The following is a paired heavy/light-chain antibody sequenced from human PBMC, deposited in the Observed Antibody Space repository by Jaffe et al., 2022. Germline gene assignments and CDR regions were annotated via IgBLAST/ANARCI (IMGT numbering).Heavy chain of an antibody. CDR3: ARVAYSWWELQLGYYYMDV. J-gene: IGHJ6*03. CDR1: GGSISSGSYY. V-gene: IGHV4-61*02. Sequence: QVQLQESGPGLVKPSQTLSLTCTVSGGSISSGSYYWSWIRQPAGKGLEWIGRIYTSGSTNYNPSLKSRVTISVDTSKNQFSLKLSSVTAADTAVYYCARVAYSWWELQLGYYYMDVWGKGTTVTVSS. D-gene: IGHD1-26*01. CDR2: IYTSGST.
Light chain of an antibody. CDR2: AAS. V-gene: IGKV1-39*01. CDR1: QSISSY. J-gene: IGKJ5*01. Sequence: DIQMTQSPSSLSASVGDRVTITCRASQSISSYLNWYQQKPGKAPKLLIYAASSLQSGVPSRFSGSGSGTDFTLTISSLQPEDFATYYCQQSYSTFTFGQGTRLEIK. CDR3: QQSYSTFT.